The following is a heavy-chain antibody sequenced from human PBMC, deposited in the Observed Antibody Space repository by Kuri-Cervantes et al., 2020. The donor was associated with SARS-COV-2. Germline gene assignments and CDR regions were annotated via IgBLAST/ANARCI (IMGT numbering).Heavy chain of an antibody. CDR1: GFTFSSYG. Sequence: GGSLRLSCAASGFTFSSYGMHWVRQAPGKGLEWVTVIWYDGSNKYYADSVKGRFTISRDNSKNTLYLQMNSLRAEDTAVYYCAKCSDIAAAGQTDYWGQGTLVTVSS. D-gene: IGHD6-13*01. J-gene: IGHJ4*02. CDR3: AKCSDIAAAGQTDY. V-gene: IGHV3-33*06. CDR2: IWYDGSNK.